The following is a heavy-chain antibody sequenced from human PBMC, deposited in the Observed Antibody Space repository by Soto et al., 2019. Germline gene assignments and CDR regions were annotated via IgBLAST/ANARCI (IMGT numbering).Heavy chain of an antibody. J-gene: IGHJ4*02. D-gene: IGHD3-9*01. Sequence: GGSLRLSCAASGFTFSSYSMNWVRQAPGRGLEWVSYISSSSSIIYYADSVKGRFTISRDNAKNSLYLQMNSLRAEDTAVYYCARATRYFPYYFDYWGQGTLVTVSS. V-gene: IGHV3-21*05. CDR3: ARATRYFPYYFDY. CDR1: GFTFSSYS. CDR2: ISSSSSII.